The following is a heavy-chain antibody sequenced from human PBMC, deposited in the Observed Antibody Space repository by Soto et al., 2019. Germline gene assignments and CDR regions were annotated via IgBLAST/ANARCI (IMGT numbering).Heavy chain of an antibody. CDR3: AIWGLQYS. J-gene: IGHJ4*02. V-gene: IGHV3-7*03. CDR1: GFTFTNYW. D-gene: IGHD3-16*01. Sequence: GGSLRLSCIASGFTFTNYWMSWVRQAPGKGLEWVASINQDGSEKYYVDSVKGRFTISRDNAKNSLYLQMNSLRAEDTAVYYCAIWGLQYSWGQGTLVTVS. CDR2: INQDGSEK.